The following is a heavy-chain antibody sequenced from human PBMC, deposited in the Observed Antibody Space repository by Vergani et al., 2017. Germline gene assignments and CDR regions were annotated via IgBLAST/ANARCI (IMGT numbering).Heavy chain of an antibody. CDR3: ARDYYYYVWGSYRECYFDY. D-gene: IGHD3-16*02. J-gene: IGHJ4*02. V-gene: IGHV1-2*02. CDR2: INPNSGGT. CDR1: GYTFTGYY. Sequence: QVQLVQSGAEVKKPGASVKVSCKASGYTFTGYYMHWVRQAPGQGLEWMGWINPNSGGTNYAQKFQGRVTMTRDTSISTAYMELSRLGSDDTAAYYCARDYYYYVWGSYRECYFDYWGQGTLVTVSS.